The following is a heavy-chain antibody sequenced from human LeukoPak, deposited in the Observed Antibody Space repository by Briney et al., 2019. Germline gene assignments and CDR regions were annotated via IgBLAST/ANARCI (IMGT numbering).Heavy chain of an antibody. Sequence: SETLSLTCSVSGYSISSGFYWGWIRQPPGKGLEWIGSTFHRGSTYYKSSLKSRITISVDTSKNQFSLKLSSVTAADTAVYYCARANYYDSSGYSRGALDIWGQGTMVTVSS. CDR2: TFHRGST. D-gene: IGHD3-22*01. CDR1: GYSISSGFY. V-gene: IGHV4-38-2*02. CDR3: ARANYYDSSGYSRGALDI. J-gene: IGHJ3*02.